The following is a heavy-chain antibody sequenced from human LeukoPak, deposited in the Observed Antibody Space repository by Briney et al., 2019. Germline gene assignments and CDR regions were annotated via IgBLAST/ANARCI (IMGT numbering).Heavy chain of an antibody. D-gene: IGHD6-19*01. J-gene: IGHJ4*02. CDR2: IIPIFGTA. V-gene: IGHV1-69*01. Sequence: SVKVSCKASGGTFSSYAISWVRQAPGQGLEWMGGIIPIFGTANYAQKFQGRITITADESTSTAYMELSSLRSEDTAVYYCARDSHSSGWTGDYWGQGTLVTVSS. CDR1: GGTFSSYA. CDR3: ARDSHSSGWTGDY.